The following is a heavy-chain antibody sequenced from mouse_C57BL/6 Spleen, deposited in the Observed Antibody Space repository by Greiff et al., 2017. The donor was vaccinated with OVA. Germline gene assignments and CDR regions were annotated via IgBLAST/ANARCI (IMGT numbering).Heavy chain of an antibody. D-gene: IGHD2-5*01. Sequence: VKLMESGAELVRPGSSVKLSCKASGYTFTSYWMDWVKQRPGQGLEWIGNIYPSDSETHYNQKFKDKATLTVDKSSSTAYMQLSSLTSEDSAVYYCARGEVLSNAWFAYWGQGTLVTVSA. J-gene: IGHJ3*01. V-gene: IGHV1-61*01. CDR3: ARGEVLSNAWFAY. CDR1: GYTFTSYW. CDR2: IYPSDSET.